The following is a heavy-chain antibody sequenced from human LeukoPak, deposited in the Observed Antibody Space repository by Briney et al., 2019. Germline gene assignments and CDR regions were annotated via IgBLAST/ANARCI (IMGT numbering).Heavy chain of an antibody. D-gene: IGHD6-13*01. CDR3: ARDRIAAAGTLDY. Sequence: SETLSLTCTVSGGSISSSSYYWGWIRQPPGKGLEWIGSIYYSGSTYYNPSLKSRVTISVDTSKNQFSLKLSSVTAADTAVYYCARDRIAAAGTLDYWGQGTLVTVSS. J-gene: IGHJ4*02. V-gene: IGHV4-39*07. CDR2: IYYSGST. CDR1: GGSISSSSYY.